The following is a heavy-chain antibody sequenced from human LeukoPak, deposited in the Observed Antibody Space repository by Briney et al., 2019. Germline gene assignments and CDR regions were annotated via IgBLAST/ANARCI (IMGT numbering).Heavy chain of an antibody. CDR3: ARERGIRALYFDN. Sequence: PGGSLRLSCAASGFTFISYTMHWVRQAPGKGLEWVAPTSSDGDKYFADSVQGRFTISRDNSRNTVYLQLGSLRPDDTAVYYCARERGIRALYFDNWGQGTLVTVSS. V-gene: IGHV3-30*04. CDR1: GFTFISYT. J-gene: IGHJ4*02. CDR2: TSSDGDK. D-gene: IGHD3-16*01.